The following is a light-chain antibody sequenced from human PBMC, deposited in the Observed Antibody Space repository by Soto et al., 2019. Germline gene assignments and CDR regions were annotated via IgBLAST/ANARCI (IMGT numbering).Light chain of an antibody. CDR2: GAS. J-gene: IGKJ1*01. V-gene: IGKV3-20*01. CDR1: QSVSNNY. Sequence: EIVLTQSPGTLSLSPGERATLSCRASQSVSNNYLAWYQQKPGHAPRLLIYGASNRATGIPDRLSGSASGTEFTLTISSIEPEDFAVYYCQQHLGRHTFGQGTKVDIK. CDR3: QQHLGRHT.